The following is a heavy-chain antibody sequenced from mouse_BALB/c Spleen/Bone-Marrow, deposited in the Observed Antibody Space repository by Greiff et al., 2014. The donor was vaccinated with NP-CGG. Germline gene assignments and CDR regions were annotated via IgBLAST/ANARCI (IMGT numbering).Heavy chain of an antibody. CDR3: ARSDSSSGYFDY. Sequence: VQLQQSGGGLVQPGGSRKLSCAASGFTFSSFGMHWVRQAPEKGLEWVAYISSGSSTIYYADTVMGRFTISRDNPKNTLFLQMTSLRSEDTAMYYCARSDSSSGYFDYWGQGTTLTVSS. CDR1: GFTFSSFG. D-gene: IGHD1-1*01. V-gene: IGHV5-17*02. CDR2: ISSGSSTI. J-gene: IGHJ2*01.